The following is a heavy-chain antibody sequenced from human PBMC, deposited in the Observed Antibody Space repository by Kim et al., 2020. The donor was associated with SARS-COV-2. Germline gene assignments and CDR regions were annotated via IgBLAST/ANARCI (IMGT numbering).Heavy chain of an antibody. CDR3: AKGDNGRSSSWYWYYYGMDV. CDR2: ISYDGSNK. V-gene: IGHV3-30*18. Sequence: GGSLRLSCAASGFTFSSYGMHWVRQAPGKGLEWVAVISYDGSNKYYADSVKGRFTISRDNSKNTLYLQMNSLRAEDTAVYYCAKGDNGRSSSWYWYYYGMDVWGQGTTVTVSS. CDR1: GFTFSSYG. D-gene: IGHD6-13*01. J-gene: IGHJ6*02.